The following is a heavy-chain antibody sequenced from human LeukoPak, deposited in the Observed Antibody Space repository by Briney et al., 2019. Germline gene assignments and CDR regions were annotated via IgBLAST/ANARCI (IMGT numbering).Heavy chain of an antibody. CDR2: IRYDGSNK. CDR1: GFTFSSYG. CDR3: ARAPPYDFWSGPPLGDYYYMDV. D-gene: IGHD3-3*01. Sequence: GGSLRLSCAASGFTFSSYGMHWVRQAPGKGLEWVAFIRYDGSNKYYADSMKGRFTISRDNSKNTLYLQMNSLRAEDTAVYYCARAPPYDFWSGPPLGDYYYMDVWGKGTTVTVSS. V-gene: IGHV3-30*02. J-gene: IGHJ6*03.